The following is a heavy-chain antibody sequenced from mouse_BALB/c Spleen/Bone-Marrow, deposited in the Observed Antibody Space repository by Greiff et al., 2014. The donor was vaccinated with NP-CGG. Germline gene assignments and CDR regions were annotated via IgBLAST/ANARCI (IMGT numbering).Heavy chain of an antibody. V-gene: IGHV1S127*01. Sequence: VQLVESGAELVKPGASVKMSCKASGYTFTSYWMHWVKQRPGQGLEWIGVIDPSDSYTSYNQKFKGKATLTVDTSSSTAYMQLSSPTSEDSAVYYCTIPTARACFDYWGQGTTLTVSS. CDR3: TIPTARACFDY. J-gene: IGHJ2*01. D-gene: IGHD3-2*01. CDR2: IDPSDSYT. CDR1: GYTFTSYW.